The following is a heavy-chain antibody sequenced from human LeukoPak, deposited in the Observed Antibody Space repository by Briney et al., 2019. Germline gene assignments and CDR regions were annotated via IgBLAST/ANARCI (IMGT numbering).Heavy chain of an antibody. D-gene: IGHD3-10*01. CDR1: DDSLRNGGFY. CDR3: AKGGERFGSGSYNWFDP. Sequence: SETLSLTCSVSDDSLRNGGFYWSWIRQPAGKGLEWIGRIYTTGNIQFNPSLKSRVSMPTDKSKNQFFLNLRSVTAADTAVYYCAKGGERFGSGSYNWFDPWGRGILVTVSS. V-gene: IGHV4-61*02. J-gene: IGHJ5*02. CDR2: IYTTGNI.